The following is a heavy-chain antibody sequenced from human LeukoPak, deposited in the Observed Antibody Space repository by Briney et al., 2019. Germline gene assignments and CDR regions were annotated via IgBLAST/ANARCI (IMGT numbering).Heavy chain of an antibody. Sequence: GRSLRLSCAASGLTFDVYAVHWVRQAPGKGLGWVSGITCSNGEIAYADYVKSRFTMSRDNAKMYLQMISVRTEEPAVYYCAKSLRNGSGWASDYWGQGTLVTVSS. CDR1: GLTFDVYA. CDR2: ITCSNGEI. V-gene: IGHV3-9*01. D-gene: IGHD6-19*01. CDR3: AKSLRNGSGWASDY. J-gene: IGHJ4*02.